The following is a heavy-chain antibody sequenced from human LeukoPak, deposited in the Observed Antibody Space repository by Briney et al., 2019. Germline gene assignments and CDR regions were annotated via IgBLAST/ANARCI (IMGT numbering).Heavy chain of an antibody. J-gene: IGHJ4*02. Sequence: NSSETLSLTCALYSGSFSGYYWSWIRQPPGKGLEWIGEINHSGRTNSNRALKSRVKISVDTSKKQFALKLSSVSVADTAVYYCARGRYCSSTSCYTARSLSIGYWGQGTLVTVSS. CDR1: SGSFSGYY. V-gene: IGHV4-34*01. CDR3: ARGRYCSSTSCYTARSLSIGY. D-gene: IGHD2-2*02. CDR2: INHSGRT.